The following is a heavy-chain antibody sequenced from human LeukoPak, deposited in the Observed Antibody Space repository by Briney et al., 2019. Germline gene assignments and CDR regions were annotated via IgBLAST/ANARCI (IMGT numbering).Heavy chain of an antibody. Sequence: GGSLRLSCAASGFTFSNAWMSWVRQAPGKGLEWVGRIKSKTDGGTTDYAAPVKGRFTISRDDSKNTLYLQMNSLKTEDTAVYYCTTDKGQWLRVYYFDYWGQGTLVTVSS. CDR1: GFTFSNAW. CDR2: IKSKTDGGTT. D-gene: IGHD6-19*01. V-gene: IGHV3-15*01. J-gene: IGHJ4*02. CDR3: TTDKGQWLRVYYFDY.